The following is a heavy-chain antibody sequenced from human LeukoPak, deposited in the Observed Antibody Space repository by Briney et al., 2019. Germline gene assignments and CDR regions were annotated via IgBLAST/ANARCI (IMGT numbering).Heavy chain of an antibody. V-gene: IGHV3-23*01. CDR3: AKDLGSGYYNPFPYYFDY. D-gene: IGHD3-3*01. J-gene: IGHJ4*02. CDR2: ISGSGGST. CDR1: GFTFSSYA. Sequence: GGSLRLSCAASGFTFSSYAMSWVRQAPGKGLEWVSAISGSGGSTYYADSVKGRFTISRDNSKNTLYLQMNSLRAEDTAVYYCAKDLGSGYYNPFPYYFDYWGQGTLVTVSS.